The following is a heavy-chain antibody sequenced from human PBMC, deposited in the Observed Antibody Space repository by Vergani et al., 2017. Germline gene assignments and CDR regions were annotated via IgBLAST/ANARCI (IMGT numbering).Heavy chain of an antibody. D-gene: IGHD2-2*01. CDR1: GFTFSSYA. J-gene: IGHJ4*02. Sequence: QVLLVESGGGVVQPGRSLRLSCAASGFTFSSYAMHWVRQAPGKGLEWVAVISYDGSNKYYADSVKGRFTISRDNSKNTLYLQMNSLRAEDTAVYYCARDWGPWDIVVVGNYWGQGTLVTVSS. CDR3: ARDWGPWDIVVVGNY. CDR2: ISYDGSNK. V-gene: IGHV3-30-3*01.